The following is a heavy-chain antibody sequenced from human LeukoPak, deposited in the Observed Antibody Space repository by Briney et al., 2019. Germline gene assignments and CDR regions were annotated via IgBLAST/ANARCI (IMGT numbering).Heavy chain of an antibody. CDR1: GFTFSSYE. D-gene: IGHD3-22*01. J-gene: IGHJ4*02. CDR2: ISSSGSTI. V-gene: IGHV3-48*03. CDR3: AREGYYDSSGYYDY. Sequence: GGSLRLSXAASGFTFSSYEMNWVRQAPGKGLEWASYISSSGSTIYYADSVKGRFTISRDNAKNSLYLQMNSLRAEDTAVYYCAREGYYDSSGYYDYWGQGTLVTVSS.